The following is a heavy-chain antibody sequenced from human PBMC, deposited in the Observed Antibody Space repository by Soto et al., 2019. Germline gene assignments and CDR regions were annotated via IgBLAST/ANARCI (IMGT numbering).Heavy chain of an antibody. CDR2: IIPMFGTP. CDR1: GVTFNRQD. J-gene: IGHJ4*02. V-gene: IGHV1-69*13. D-gene: IGHD6-19*01. CDR3: ATSEGRDGCSFDY. Sequence: SVKVSCKASGVTFNRQDMRWVRQAPGQGLEWMGGIIPMFGTPHYAEKFQDRVTITADESTGTAYLELSSLTSEDTAVYYCATSEGRDGCSFDYWGPGTLVTVSS.